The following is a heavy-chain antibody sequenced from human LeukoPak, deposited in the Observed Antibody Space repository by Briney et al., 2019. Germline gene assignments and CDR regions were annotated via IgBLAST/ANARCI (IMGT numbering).Heavy chain of an antibody. CDR2: IYYSGST. J-gene: IGHJ6*02. CDR1: GGSISSGDYY. Sequence: SETLSLTCTVSGGSISSGDYYWSWIRQPPGKGLEWIGYIYYSGSTYYNPSLNGRVTISVDTSKNQFSPKLSSVTPADTAVYYCARGGWYSSSWYPRNYYYYGMDVWGQGTTVTVSS. CDR3: ARGGWYSSSWYPRNYYYYGMDV. V-gene: IGHV4-30-4*01. D-gene: IGHD6-13*01.